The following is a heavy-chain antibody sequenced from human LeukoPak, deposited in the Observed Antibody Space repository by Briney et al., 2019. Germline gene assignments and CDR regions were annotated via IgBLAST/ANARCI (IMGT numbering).Heavy chain of an antibody. CDR3: ARESPSAKWFDP. CDR1: GFTFDDYA. CDR2: ISWNGGSI. Sequence: PGGSLRLSCAASGFTFDDYAMHWVRQAPGKGLEWVSGISWNGGSIGYADSVKGRFTISRDNAKNSLYLQMSSLRAEDTAVYYCARESPSAKWFDPWGQGTLVTVSS. V-gene: IGHV3-9*01. J-gene: IGHJ5*02. D-gene: IGHD2-15*01.